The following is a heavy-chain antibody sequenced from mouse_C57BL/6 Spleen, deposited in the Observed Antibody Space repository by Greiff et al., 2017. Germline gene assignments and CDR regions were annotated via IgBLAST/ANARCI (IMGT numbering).Heavy chain of an antibody. Sequence: VKLQESGAELVKPGASVKLSCKASGYTFTSYWMHWVKQRPGRGLEWIGRIDPNSGGTKYNEKFKSKATLTVDKPSSTAYMQLSSLTSEDSAVYYGARLSITTVVAHWYFDVWGTGTTVTVSS. CDR1: GYTFTSYW. CDR3: ARLSITTVVAHWYFDV. D-gene: IGHD1-1*01. CDR2: IDPNSGGT. J-gene: IGHJ1*03. V-gene: IGHV1-72*01.